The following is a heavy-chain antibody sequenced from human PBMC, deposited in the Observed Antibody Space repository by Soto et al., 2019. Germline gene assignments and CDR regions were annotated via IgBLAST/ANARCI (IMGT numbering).Heavy chain of an antibody. D-gene: IGHD3-16*01. J-gene: IGHJ4*02. CDR1: GFSLNNAW. CDR3: VTGVHADAPYV. V-gene: IGHV3-15*07. CDR2: VKSQSDGGTV. Sequence: LRLSCAASGFSLNNAWMTWVRQAPGEGLEWVGRVKSQSDGGTVDYAAPVKGRFTISRDDSKNTLNLQMNNLKAEDTAVYYCVTGVHADAPYVWGQGTLVTVSS.